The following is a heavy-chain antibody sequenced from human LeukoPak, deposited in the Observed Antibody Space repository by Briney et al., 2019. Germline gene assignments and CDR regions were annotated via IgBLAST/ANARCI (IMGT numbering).Heavy chain of an antibody. J-gene: IGHJ4*02. CDR3: ARRYCSSTSCHYFDY. D-gene: IGHD2-2*01. CDR2: MNPNSGNT. CDR1: GYTFSSYD. Sequence: ASVKVSCKASGYTFSSYDINWVRQATGHGLEWMGWMNPNSGNTGYAQKFQGRVTMTRNTSISTAYMDLSSLRSEDTAVYYCARRYCSSTSCHYFDYWGQGTLVTVSS. V-gene: IGHV1-8*01.